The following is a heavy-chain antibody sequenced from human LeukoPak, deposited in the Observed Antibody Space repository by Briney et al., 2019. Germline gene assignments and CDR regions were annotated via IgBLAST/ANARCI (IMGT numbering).Heavy chain of an antibody. D-gene: IGHD3-10*01. CDR3: ARDNPLLWFGNFDP. CDR1: GFTFSTYA. V-gene: IGHV3-23*01. CDR2: FSGSGGRT. Sequence: QAGGSLRLSCAASGFTFSTYAMNWVRQAPGKGLEWVSTFSGSGGRTYYADSVKGRFTISRDNAKNSLYLQMNSLRAEDTAVYYCARDNPLLWFGNFDPWGQGTLVTVSS. J-gene: IGHJ5*02.